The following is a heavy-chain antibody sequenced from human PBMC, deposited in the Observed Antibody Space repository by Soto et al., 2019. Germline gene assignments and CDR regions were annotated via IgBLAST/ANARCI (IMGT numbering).Heavy chain of an antibody. Sequence: EVLLLESGGGLVQPGGSLRLSCAVSGLTFSTYAMNWVRQAPGKGLEWVSGIGGSDGTTYYADSVKGRFTISRDNSKNTLYLQMNSLRGEDTATYYCAKTYDYSNYIGTFDIWGHWTMVTVSS. V-gene: IGHV3-23*01. CDR2: IGGSDGTT. CDR1: GLTFSTYA. J-gene: IGHJ3*02. CDR3: AKTYDYSNYIGTFDI. D-gene: IGHD4-4*01.